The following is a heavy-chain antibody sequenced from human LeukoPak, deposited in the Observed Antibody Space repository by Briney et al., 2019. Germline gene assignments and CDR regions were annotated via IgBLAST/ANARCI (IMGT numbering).Heavy chain of an antibody. Sequence: PSETLSLTCIVSGGSISSNSYYWGWIRQPPGKGLEWIGSIYYSGSTYYNPSLRSRVTISVDTSKNQFSLKLSSVTAADTAVYYCARKGVELDYWGQGILVTVSS. CDR2: IYYSGST. V-gene: IGHV4-39*07. J-gene: IGHJ4*02. CDR1: GGSISSNSYY. D-gene: IGHD1-1*01. CDR3: ARKGVELDY.